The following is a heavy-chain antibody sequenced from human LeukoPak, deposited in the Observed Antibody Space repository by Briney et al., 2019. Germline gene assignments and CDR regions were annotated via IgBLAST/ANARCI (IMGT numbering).Heavy chain of an antibody. J-gene: IGHJ6*03. Sequence: ASVKISCKVSGCTFPDYYMHWVQQAPGKGLEWMGLVDPEDGETIYAEKFQGRVTITADTSTDTAYMELSSLRSEDTAVYYCATAHCSSTSCYKFVSDYYYMDVWGKGTTVTVSS. D-gene: IGHD2-2*02. V-gene: IGHV1-69-2*01. CDR3: ATAHCSSTSCYKFVSDYYYMDV. CDR1: GCTFPDYY. CDR2: VDPEDGET.